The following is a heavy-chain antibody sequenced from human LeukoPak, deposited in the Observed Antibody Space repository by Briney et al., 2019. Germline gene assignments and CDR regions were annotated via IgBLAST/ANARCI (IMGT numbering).Heavy chain of an antibody. V-gene: IGHV1-2*02. CDR1: GYTFTGYY. D-gene: IGHD4-23*01. Sequence: ASVKVSCKASGYTFTGYYMHWVRQAPGQGLEWMGWINPNSGGTNYAQKFQGRVTMTRDTSISTAYMELSRLRSDDTAVYYCAREEILRWYQRDAFDIWGQGTMVTVSS. J-gene: IGHJ3*02. CDR2: INPNSGGT. CDR3: AREEILRWYQRDAFDI.